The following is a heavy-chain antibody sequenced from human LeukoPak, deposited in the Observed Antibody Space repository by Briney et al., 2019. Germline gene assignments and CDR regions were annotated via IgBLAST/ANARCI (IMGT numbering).Heavy chain of an antibody. D-gene: IGHD6-13*01. Sequence: WASVKVSCKASGYTFTSYYMHWVRQAPGQGLEWMGIINPSGGSTSYAQKFQGRVTITRDTSASTAYMGLSSLRSEDTAVYYCARVNTRYSSSWYDYWGQGTLVTVSS. CDR3: ARVNTRYSSSWYDY. V-gene: IGHV1-46*01. CDR1: GYTFTSYY. CDR2: INPSGGST. J-gene: IGHJ4*02.